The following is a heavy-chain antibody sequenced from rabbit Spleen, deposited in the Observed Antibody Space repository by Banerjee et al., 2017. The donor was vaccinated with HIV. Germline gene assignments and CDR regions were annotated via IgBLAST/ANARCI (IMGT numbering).Heavy chain of an antibody. J-gene: IGHJ4*01. Sequence: QEQLVEYGGDLVQPEGSLTLTCKASGFSFNDDYVMCWVRQAPGKGLEWIACIVIGSGRIYYATWAKGRFTISKTSSTTVTLQMTSLTVADTATYFCAKEDGGVDGSMGLWGPGTLVTVS. CDR1: GFSFNDDYV. CDR3: AKEDGGVDGSMGL. CDR2: IVIGSGRI. D-gene: IGHD2-1*01. V-gene: IGHV1S45*01.